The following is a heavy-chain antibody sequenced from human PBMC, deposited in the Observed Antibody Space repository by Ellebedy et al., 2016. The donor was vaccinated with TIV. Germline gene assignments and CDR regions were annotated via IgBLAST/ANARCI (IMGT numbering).Heavy chain of an antibody. CDR3: ASQYPYADYPHRTDY. Sequence: PGGSLRLSCAASGFTFSSYGMHWVRQAPGKGLEWVAVILYDGSNKYYADSVKGRFTISRDNSKNTLDLQMNSLRAEDTAPYYCASQYPYADYPHRTDYWGQGTLVTVSS. CDR1: GFTFSSYG. CDR2: ILYDGSNK. V-gene: IGHV3-33*08. J-gene: IGHJ4*02. D-gene: IGHD4-17*01.